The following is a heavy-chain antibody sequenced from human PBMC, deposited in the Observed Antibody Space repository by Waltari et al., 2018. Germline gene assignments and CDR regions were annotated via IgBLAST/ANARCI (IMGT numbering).Heavy chain of an antibody. CDR3: ARGPMEDQLLGRGTFDI. V-gene: IGHV4-30-4*08. J-gene: IGHJ3*02. CDR2: IYYSVST. CDR1: GGSIIRGDYY. Sequence: QVQLQESGPGLVKASQTLSLICAVSGGSIIRGDYYWTWIRQPPGKGLEWIGYIYYSVSTHSKPSLKSRVTISVDTSKNQFSLKLSSVTAADTAVYYCARGPMEDQLLGRGTFDIWGQGTVVTVSS. D-gene: IGHD2-2*01.